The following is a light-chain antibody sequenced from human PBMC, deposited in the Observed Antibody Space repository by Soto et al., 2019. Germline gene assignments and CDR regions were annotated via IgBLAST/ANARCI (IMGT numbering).Light chain of an antibody. J-gene: IGLJ3*02. CDR1: SSDVGGYNY. Sequence: QSVLTQPRSVSGSPGQSVTISCTGTSSDVGGYNYVTWYQHHAGKAPKLRIYDVSKRPSGVPDRFSGSRSGNTASLTISGLQAEDEDEYFCCSYAGSNTLVCGGGTQLTVL. CDR3: CSYAGSNTLV. V-gene: IGLV2-11*01. CDR2: DVS.